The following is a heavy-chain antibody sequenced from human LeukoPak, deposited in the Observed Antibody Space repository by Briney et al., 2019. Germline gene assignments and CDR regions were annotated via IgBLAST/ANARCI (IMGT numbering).Heavy chain of an antibody. Sequence: GGSLRLSCGATGFTISSYWMHWVRQAPGKGLEWVSAISNNGGYTYYADSVQGRFTISRDNSKSTLRLQMNSLRAEDTAVYYCAKQLGYCSDGSCYFPYWGQGTLVTVSS. V-gene: IGHV3-23*01. CDR1: GFTISSYW. CDR3: AKQLGYCSDGSCYFPY. D-gene: IGHD2-15*01. CDR2: ISNNGGYT. J-gene: IGHJ4*02.